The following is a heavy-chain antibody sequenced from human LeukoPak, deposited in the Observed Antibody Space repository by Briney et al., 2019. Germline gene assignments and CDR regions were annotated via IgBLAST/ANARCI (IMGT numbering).Heavy chain of an antibody. J-gene: IGHJ5*02. CDR3: ARTYGSGSYRTRWFDP. CDR2: IYHSGST. Sequence: SETLSLTCAVSGGSISSGGYSGSWIRQPPGKGLEWIGYIYHSGSTYYNPSLKSRVTISVDRSKNQFSLKLSSVTVADTAVYYCARTYGSGSYRTRWFDPWGQGTLVTVSS. CDR1: GGSISSGGYS. V-gene: IGHV4-30-2*01. D-gene: IGHD3-10*01.